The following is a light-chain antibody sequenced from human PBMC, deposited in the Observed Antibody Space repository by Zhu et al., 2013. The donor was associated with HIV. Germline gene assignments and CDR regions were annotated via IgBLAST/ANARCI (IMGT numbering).Light chain of an antibody. CDR2: SAS. CDR3: QQLNSYPLT. J-gene: IGKJ4*01. CDR1: QGVSKD. V-gene: IGKV1-9*01. Sequence: DIQLAQSPSFLSASVGDRVTITCRASQGVSKDLAWYQQEAGKAPKLLIYSASTLHSGVPSKFSGSGSGTEFTLTISSLQPEDFATYYCQQLNSYPLTFGAGTKVEIK.